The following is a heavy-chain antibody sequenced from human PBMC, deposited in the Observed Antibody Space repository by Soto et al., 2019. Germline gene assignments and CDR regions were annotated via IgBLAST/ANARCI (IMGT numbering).Heavy chain of an antibody. Sequence: PGGSLRLSCAASGFTFSSYSMNWVRQAPGKGLEWVSSISSSSSYIYYADSVKGRFTISRDNAKNSLYLQMNSLRAEDTAVYYCARVYSGYDALDYWGQGTLVTVSS. CDR1: GFTFSSYS. CDR2: ISSSSSYI. V-gene: IGHV3-21*01. CDR3: ARVYSGYDALDY. J-gene: IGHJ4*02. D-gene: IGHD5-12*01.